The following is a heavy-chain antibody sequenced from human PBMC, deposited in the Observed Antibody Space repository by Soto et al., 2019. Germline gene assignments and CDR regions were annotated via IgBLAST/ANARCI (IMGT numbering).Heavy chain of an antibody. CDR3: ARVKSGSYAWFDP. D-gene: IGHD3-10*01. Sequence: EVQLVESGGGLGQPGGSLRLSCAASGFIFSTYWMHWVRQVPGKGLAWVSRINTDGSRTSYADSVKGRFTISRDNAKNTVYLQMTSLRAEDTAVYFCARVKSGSYAWFDPWGQGTLVTVSS. J-gene: IGHJ5*02. CDR1: GFIFSTYW. CDR2: INTDGSRT. V-gene: IGHV3-74*01.